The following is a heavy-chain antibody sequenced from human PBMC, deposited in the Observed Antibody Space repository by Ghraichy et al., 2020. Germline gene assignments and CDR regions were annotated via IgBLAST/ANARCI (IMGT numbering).Heavy chain of an antibody. CDR2: IYWDDDK. CDR3: AHRYCSGGSCPPPWFDP. V-gene: IGHV2-5*02. D-gene: IGHD2-15*01. Sequence: SGPTLVKPTQTLTLTCTFSGFSLSTSGVGVGWIRQPPGKALEWLALIYWDDDKRYSPSLKSRLTITKDTSKNQVVLTMTNMDPVDTATYYCAHRYCSGGSCPPPWFDPWGQGTLVTVSS. CDR1: GFSLSTSGVG. J-gene: IGHJ5*02.